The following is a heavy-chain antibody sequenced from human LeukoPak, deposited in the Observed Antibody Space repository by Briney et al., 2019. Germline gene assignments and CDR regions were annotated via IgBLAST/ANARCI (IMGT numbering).Heavy chain of an antibody. D-gene: IGHD6-13*01. Sequence: SETLSLTCTVSSGSISNYDWSWIRQPAGKGLEWIGRIYTSGSTNYNPSLRSRVTMSVDTSKKQFSLKLSSVTAADTAVYYCARLTSSWYQDWYFDLWGRGTLVTVSS. J-gene: IGHJ2*01. CDR3: ARLTSSWYQDWYFDL. CDR1: SGSISNYD. V-gene: IGHV4-4*07. CDR2: IYTSGST.